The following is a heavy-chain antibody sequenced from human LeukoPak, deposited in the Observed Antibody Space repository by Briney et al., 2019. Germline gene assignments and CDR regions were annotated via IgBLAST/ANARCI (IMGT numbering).Heavy chain of an antibody. CDR1: GYSFPSYW. Sequence: GGSLKISCKGSGYSFPSYWIGWVRQMPGKGLEWMGIIYPGDSDTRYSPSFQGQVTISADKSISTAYLQWSSLKASDTAVYYCARLPGYCSGGNCYFDYWGQGTLVTVSS. D-gene: IGHD2-15*01. CDR2: IYPGDSDT. J-gene: IGHJ4*02. V-gene: IGHV5-51*01. CDR3: ARLPGYCSGGNCYFDY.